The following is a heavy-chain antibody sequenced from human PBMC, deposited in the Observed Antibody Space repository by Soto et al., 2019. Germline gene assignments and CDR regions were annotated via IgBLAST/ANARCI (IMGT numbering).Heavy chain of an antibody. CDR1: GGSVNGYY. V-gene: IGHV4-34*01. CDR2: INHTGGT. CDR3: ATRITVFGLLIPPFDP. J-gene: IGHJ5*02. Sequence: SETLSLTCAVYGGSVNGYYWNWIRQPPGKGLEWIGEINHTGGTHYNSSLKSRVTMSVDTSKNQFSLRLSSVTAADTAIYYCATRITVFGLLIPPFDPWGQGTQVTVSS. D-gene: IGHD3-3*01.